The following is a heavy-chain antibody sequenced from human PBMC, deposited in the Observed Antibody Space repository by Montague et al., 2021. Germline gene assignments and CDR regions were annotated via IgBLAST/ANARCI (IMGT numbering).Heavy chain of an antibody. J-gene: IGHJ3*02. D-gene: IGHD2-21*01. CDR2: INPDGSST. V-gene: IGHV3-74*01. CDR1: GSPFSTSW. Sequence: SRRLSCAASGSPFSTSWIHWVRQAPGKGLVWVSRINPDGSSTNYADSVTGRFTISRDNGKNTLYLQMNSLRAEDTAVYFCARAGYYGGLDIWGQGTMVTASS. CDR3: ARAGYYGGLDI.